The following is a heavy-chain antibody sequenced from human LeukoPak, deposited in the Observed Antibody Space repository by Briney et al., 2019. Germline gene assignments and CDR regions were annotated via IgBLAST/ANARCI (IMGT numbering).Heavy chain of an antibody. V-gene: IGHV1-18*01. J-gene: IGHJ5*02. CDR3: ARGAGTGHMITFGGVIAAKYNWFDP. D-gene: IGHD3-16*02. CDR1: GYTFTSYG. Sequence: ASVKVSCKASGYTFTSYGISWVRQAPGQGLEWMGWISAYNGNTNYAQKLQGRVTMTRDTSTSTVYMELSSLRSEDTAVYYCARGAGTGHMITFGGVIAAKYNWFDPWGQGTLVTVSS. CDR2: ISAYNGNT.